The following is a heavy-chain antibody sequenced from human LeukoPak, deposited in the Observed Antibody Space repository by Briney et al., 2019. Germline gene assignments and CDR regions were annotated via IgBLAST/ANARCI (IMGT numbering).Heavy chain of an antibody. CDR2: ISSSSSYI. J-gene: IGHJ3*02. D-gene: IGHD2/OR15-2a*01. CDR3: ARDSRGVAFDI. V-gene: IGHV3-21*01. Sequence: GGSLRLSCAASGFTFSSYSMNWVRQAPGKGLEWVSSISSSSSYIYYADSVKGRFTISRDNAKNSLYLQMNSLRAEDTAVYYCARDSRGVAFDIWGQGTMVTVSS. CDR1: GFTFSSYS.